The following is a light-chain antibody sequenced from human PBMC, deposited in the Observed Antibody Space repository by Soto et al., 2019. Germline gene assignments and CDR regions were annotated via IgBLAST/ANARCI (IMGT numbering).Light chain of an antibody. V-gene: IGKV1-9*01. CDR3: QQVYAYPWT. CDR1: QGIGRY. J-gene: IGKJ1*01. CDR2: AAS. Sequence: DIQLTQSPSFLSASVGDRVSITCRASQGIGRYLAWYQQKPGKAPNFLIYAASTLQSGVPSRFSGSGSGTEFTLTISSLQPEDLGSYYCQQVYAYPWTFGQGTKVEIK.